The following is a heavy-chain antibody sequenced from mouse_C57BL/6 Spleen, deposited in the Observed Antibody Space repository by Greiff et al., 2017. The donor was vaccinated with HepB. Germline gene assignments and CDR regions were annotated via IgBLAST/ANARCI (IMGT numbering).Heavy chain of an antibody. CDR1: GYTFTDYN. V-gene: IGHV1-18*01. CDR3: ARREDGNFYFDY. J-gene: IGHJ2*01. CDR2: INPNNGGT. D-gene: IGHD2-1*01. Sequence: VQLKESGPELVKPGASVKIPCKASGYTFTDYNMDWVKQSHGKSLEWIGDINPNNGGTIYNQKFKGKATLTVDKSSSTAYMELRSLTSEDTAVYYCARREDGNFYFDYWGQGTTLTVSS.